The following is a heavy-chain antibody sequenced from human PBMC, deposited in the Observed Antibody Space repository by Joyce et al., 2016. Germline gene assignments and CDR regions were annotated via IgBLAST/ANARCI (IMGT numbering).Heavy chain of an antibody. CDR1: DNTFNSYG. CDR2: ISTSTTQA. CDR3: ATSHTTIPSNLAFDF. J-gene: IGHJ3*01. D-gene: IGHD2-21*02. V-gene: IGHV1-18*01. Sequence: QVQLVQSGAEVKKPGASMRVSCKTSDNTFNSYGVSWVRRAPGQGREWMGLISTSTTQARYAEKFQGRVTLTTDTSTATAYLGLRSLRSDDTAMYYCATSHTTIPSNLAFDFWGQGTMVSVSS.